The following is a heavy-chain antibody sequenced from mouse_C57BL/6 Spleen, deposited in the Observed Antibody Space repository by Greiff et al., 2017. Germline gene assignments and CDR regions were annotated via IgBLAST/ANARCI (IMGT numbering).Heavy chain of an antibody. D-gene: IGHD1-1*01. CDR3: AIYYYYGSRGYFDV. J-gene: IGHJ1*03. Sequence: QVQLKESGPELVKPGASVKISCKASGYAFSSSWMNWVKQRPGKGLEWIGRIYPGDGDPNYNGKFKGKATLTADKSSSTAYMQLSSLTSEDSAVYFCAIYYYYGSRGYFDVWGTGTTVTVSS. V-gene: IGHV1-82*01. CDR1: GYAFSSSW. CDR2: IYPGDGDP.